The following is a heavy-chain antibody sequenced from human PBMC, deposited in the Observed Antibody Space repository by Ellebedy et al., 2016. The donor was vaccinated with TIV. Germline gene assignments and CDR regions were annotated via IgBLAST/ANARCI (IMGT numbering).Heavy chain of an antibody. CDR3: ARDHGITMID. D-gene: IGHD3-22*01. V-gene: IGHV1-18*01. CDR2: ISAYNGNT. Sequence: AASVKVSCKASGYTFTSYGISWVRQAPGQGLEWMGWISAYNGNTNYAQKFQGRVTMTRDTSISTAYMELSRLRSDDTAVYYCARDHGITMIDWGQGTLVTVSS. J-gene: IGHJ4*02. CDR1: GYTFTSYG.